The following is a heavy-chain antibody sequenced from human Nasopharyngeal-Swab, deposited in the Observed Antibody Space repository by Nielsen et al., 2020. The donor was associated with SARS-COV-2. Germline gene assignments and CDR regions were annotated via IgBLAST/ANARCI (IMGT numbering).Heavy chain of an antibody. J-gene: IGHJ6*03. V-gene: IGHV3-53*01. D-gene: IGHD6-25*01. CDR2: IYSGGST. Sequence: VRQAPGKGLEWVSVIYSGGSTYYEDSVKGRFTISRDNSKNTLYLQMNSLRAEDTAVYYCARDRFSGYMDVWGKGTTVTVSS. CDR3: ARDRFSGYMDV.